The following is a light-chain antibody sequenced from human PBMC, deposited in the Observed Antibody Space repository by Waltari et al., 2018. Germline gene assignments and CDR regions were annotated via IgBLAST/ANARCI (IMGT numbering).Light chain of an antibody. CDR1: AGPVTSNNF. CDR3: QLYYGGTLV. Sequence: QTVVTQEPSLTVSPGGTVTLTCASTAGPVTSNNFPNWFQQKPGQPPRALSYSTVDRQSWTPARFSSSLLGGKAALTLSGVQPEDEADYYCQLYYGGTLVFGGGTKVTVL. J-gene: IGLJ3*02. CDR2: STV. V-gene: IGLV7-43*01.